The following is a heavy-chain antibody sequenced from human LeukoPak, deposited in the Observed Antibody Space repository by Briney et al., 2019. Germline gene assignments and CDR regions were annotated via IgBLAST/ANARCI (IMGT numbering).Heavy chain of an antibody. CDR2: ISTRSSYT. V-gene: IGHV3-11*06. Sequence: GGSLRLSCAASGFTFSDYYMSWIRQAPGKGLEWVSNISTRSSYTNYADSVKGRFTIYRDNAKNSLYLQMNSLRAEDTAVYYCARGRFWSGYTFDYWGQGTLVAVSS. CDR1: GFTFSDYY. CDR3: ARGRFWSGYTFDY. D-gene: IGHD3-3*01. J-gene: IGHJ4*02.